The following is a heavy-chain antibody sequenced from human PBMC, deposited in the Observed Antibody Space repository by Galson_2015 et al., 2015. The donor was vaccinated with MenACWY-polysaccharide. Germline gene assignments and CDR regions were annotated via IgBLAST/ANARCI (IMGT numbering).Heavy chain of an antibody. D-gene: IGHD3-3*01. V-gene: IGHV3-23*01. CDR2: ISGSGGST. Sequence: SLRLSCAASGFTFSSYSMNWVRQAPGKGLEWVSAISGSGGSTYYADSVKGRFTISRDNSKNTLYLQMNSLRAEDTAVYYCAKAQGEDYDFWSGNYGMDVWGQGTTVTVSS. CDR1: GFTFSSYS. CDR3: AKAQGEDYDFWSGNYGMDV. J-gene: IGHJ6*02.